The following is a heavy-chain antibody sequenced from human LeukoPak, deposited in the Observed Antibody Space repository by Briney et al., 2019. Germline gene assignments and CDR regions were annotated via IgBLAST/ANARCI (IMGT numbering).Heavy chain of an antibody. CDR1: GLTLSIYA. CDR2: ISGSCRDT. CDR3: VKEYTGSFYNFENWFDP. D-gene: IGHD3-10*01. Sequence: GGSLRLSCSASGLTLSIYAMGWVRQAPGKGLQWVAGISGSCRDTYSAESVKGRFTISRDNVNNTVFLQMNSLRAEDTDIYYCVKEYTGSFYNFENWFDPWGQGTVVTVSP. V-gene: IGHV3-23*01. J-gene: IGHJ5*02.